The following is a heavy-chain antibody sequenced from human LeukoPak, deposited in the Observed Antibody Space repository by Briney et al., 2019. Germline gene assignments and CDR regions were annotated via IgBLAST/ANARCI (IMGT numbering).Heavy chain of an antibody. CDR3: ARVEQQLVGIDY. CDR1: GFTFSNYA. J-gene: IGHJ4*02. V-gene: IGHV3-21*01. CDR2: ISSSSSYT. D-gene: IGHD6-13*01. Sequence: KTGGSLRLSCAASGFTFSNYAMSWVRQAPGKGLEWVSSISSSSSYTYYADSVKGRFTISRDNAKNSLYLQMNSLRAEDTAVYYCARVEQQLVGIDYWGQGTLVTVSS.